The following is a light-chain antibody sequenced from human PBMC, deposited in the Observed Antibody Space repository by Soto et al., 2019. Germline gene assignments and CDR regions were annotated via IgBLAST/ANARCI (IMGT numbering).Light chain of an antibody. J-gene: IGKJ5*01. V-gene: IGKV3-11*01. CDR3: HQRNK. Sequence: EVVLTQSPSTLSLSPAERATLSCRASQFLSSYLAWYQQKPGQTPRLLIYDTSNRATGIPARFSGRRAGTDFTLTISSLEAEDVGVYFCHQRNKFCQGTRLEI. CDR1: QFLSSY. CDR2: DTS.